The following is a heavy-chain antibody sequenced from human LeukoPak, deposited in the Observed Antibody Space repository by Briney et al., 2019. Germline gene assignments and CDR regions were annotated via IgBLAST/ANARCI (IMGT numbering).Heavy chain of an antibody. CDR2: IYYSGNT. V-gene: IGHV4-59*01. CDR3: AREVWQLWPARYFDY. D-gene: IGHD5-18*01. Sequence: SETLSLTCAVYGGSLSGYYWSWIRQPPGKGLEWIGYIYYSGNTNYNPSLKSRVTISVDTSKNQFSLKLTSVTAADTAVYYCAREVWQLWPARYFDYWGQGTLVTVSS. J-gene: IGHJ4*02. CDR1: GGSLSGYY.